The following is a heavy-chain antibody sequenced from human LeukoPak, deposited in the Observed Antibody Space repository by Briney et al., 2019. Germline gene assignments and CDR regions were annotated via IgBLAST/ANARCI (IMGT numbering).Heavy chain of an antibody. CDR3: ARLIDRGDTAMVFDY. CDR2: INPNSGGT. Sequence: GASVKVSCKASGDTFTGYYMHWVRQAPGQGLEGMGWINPNSGGTNYAQKFQGRVTMTRDTSISTAYMELSTLRSDDTAVYYCARLIDRGDTAMVFDYWGQGTLVTVSS. V-gene: IGHV1-2*02. D-gene: IGHD5-18*01. J-gene: IGHJ4*02. CDR1: GDTFTGYY.